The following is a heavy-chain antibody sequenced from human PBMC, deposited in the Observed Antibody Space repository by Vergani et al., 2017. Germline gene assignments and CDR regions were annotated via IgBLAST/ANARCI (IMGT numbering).Heavy chain of an antibody. Sequence: QVQLQESGPGLVKPSETLSLTCTVSGGSISSYYWSWIRQPAGKGREWIGRIYTSGSTNSNPSLKSRVTMSVDTSKNQFSLTVSSVTAADTAVYYCARVAGLATRYYYMDVWGKGTTVTVSS. CDR2: IYTSGST. CDR1: GGSISSYY. D-gene: IGHD1-26*01. J-gene: IGHJ6*03. V-gene: IGHV4-4*07. CDR3: ARVAGLATRYYYMDV.